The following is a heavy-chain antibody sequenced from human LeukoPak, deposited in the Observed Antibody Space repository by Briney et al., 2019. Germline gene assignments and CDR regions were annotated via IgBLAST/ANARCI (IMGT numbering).Heavy chain of an antibody. Sequence: ASVKVSCKASGYTFTGYYMHWVRQAPGQGLEWMGWINPNSGGTNYSQKFQGRVIMTRDTSISTAYMELSRLRSDDTAVYYCARDWGVEARPGYMDVWGKGTTVTVSS. V-gene: IGHV1-2*02. CDR2: INPNSGGT. CDR1: GYTFTGYY. D-gene: IGHD6-6*01. J-gene: IGHJ6*03. CDR3: ARDWGVEARPGYMDV.